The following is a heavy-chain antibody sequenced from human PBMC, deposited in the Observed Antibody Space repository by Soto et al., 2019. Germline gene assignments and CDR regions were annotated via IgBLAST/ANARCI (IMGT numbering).Heavy chain of an antibody. V-gene: IGHV1-3*01. Sequence: QVQLVQSGAEVKQSGASGRFSCKASGYSFTSFALLWVRQAPGQRLEWMGGINAGNGNTRYSQKFQGRVTVTRDTSASTAYMELSSLRSEDTAVYFCASSSWAGTIFYYGMDVWGQGTTVTVSS. D-gene: IGHD1-7*01. J-gene: IGHJ6*02. CDR2: INAGNGNT. CDR1: GYSFTSFA. CDR3: ASSSWAGTIFYYGMDV.